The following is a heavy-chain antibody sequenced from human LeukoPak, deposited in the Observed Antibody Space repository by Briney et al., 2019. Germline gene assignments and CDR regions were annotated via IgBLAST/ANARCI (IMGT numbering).Heavy chain of an antibody. D-gene: IGHD3-3*01. CDR2: IFYTGNT. CDR1: GGSVSSIPYY. V-gene: IGHV4-39*01. Sequence: SETLSLTCAVSGGSVSSIPYYWGWIRQPPGKGLEWIGSIFYTGNTYYNPSLKSRVTISVDTSKNQFSLRLSSVTAADTAVYYCARYVTIFGGRLYYYYYYMDVWGKGTTVTVSS. J-gene: IGHJ6*03. CDR3: ARYVTIFGGRLYYYYYYMDV.